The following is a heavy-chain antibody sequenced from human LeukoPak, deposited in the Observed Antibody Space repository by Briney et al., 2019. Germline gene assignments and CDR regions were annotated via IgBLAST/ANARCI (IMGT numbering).Heavy chain of an antibody. Sequence: ASVKVSCKASGYTFTSYGVSWVRQAPGQGLEWMGWISAYNGNTNYAQKLQGRVTMTTDTSTSTAYMELRSLRSDDTAVYYCARAGYGDYDLCFDYWGQGTLVTVSS. CDR1: GYTFTSYG. CDR3: ARAGYGDYDLCFDY. J-gene: IGHJ4*02. V-gene: IGHV1-18*01. D-gene: IGHD4-17*01. CDR2: ISAYNGNT.